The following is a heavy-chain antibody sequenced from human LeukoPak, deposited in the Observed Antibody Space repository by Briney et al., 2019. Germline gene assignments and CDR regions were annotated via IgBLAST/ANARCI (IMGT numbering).Heavy chain of an antibody. CDR1: GFTFSSYW. CDR2: INPEATTI. CDR3: AKEVI. Sequence: GGSLRLSCAASGFTFSSYWIHWVRQAPGQGLVWVSRINPEATTISYADSVKGRFTISRDNAKNTLYLQMNSLRAEDTAVYYCAKEVIWGQGTMVTVSS. J-gene: IGHJ3*02. V-gene: IGHV3-74*01.